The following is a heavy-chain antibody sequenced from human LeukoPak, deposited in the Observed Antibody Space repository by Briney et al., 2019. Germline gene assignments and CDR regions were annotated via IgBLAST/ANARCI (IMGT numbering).Heavy chain of an antibody. CDR3: ATLPGGFGPDY. CDR1: GFTFDNYA. Sequence: GGSLRLSCAASGFTFDNYAMHWVRQAPGRGLEWVSGINWNGGRIGYVDSVKGRFIISRDNAKNSLYLQMDSLRPEDTAVYYCATLPGGFGPDYWGQGTLVIVSS. J-gene: IGHJ4*02. V-gene: IGHV3-9*01. D-gene: IGHD4-23*01. CDR2: INWNGGRI.